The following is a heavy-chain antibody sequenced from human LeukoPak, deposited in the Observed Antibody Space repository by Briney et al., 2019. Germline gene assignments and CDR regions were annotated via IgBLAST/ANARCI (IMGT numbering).Heavy chain of an antibody. CDR3: ARDIDDVGALLDF. CDR1: DDSISSNRYF. Sequence: PSETLSLTCTISDDSISSNRYFWAWVRQPPGKGPEWIGSINDSGRTYYNPSLMSRLTISADTAKRQFSLKLTSVTAADTALYYCARDIDDVGALLDFWGQGTLVTVSS. J-gene: IGHJ4*02. V-gene: IGHV4-39*07. D-gene: IGHD1-26*01. CDR2: INDSGRT.